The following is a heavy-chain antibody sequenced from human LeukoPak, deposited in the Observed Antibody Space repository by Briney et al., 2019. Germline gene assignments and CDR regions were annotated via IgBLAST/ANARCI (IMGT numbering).Heavy chain of an antibody. D-gene: IGHD6-19*01. J-gene: IGHJ4*02. Sequence: GGSLRLSCVASGFTFTNYAMTWVRQAPGKGLEWVSGVSGSGASTYYAESVKGRFSISRDNPENMMYLQLSSLRAEDSAVYYCAKGKVGGAVAGPLDSWGQGTLVTVSS. CDR2: VSGSGAST. CDR3: AKGKVGGAVAGPLDS. CDR1: GFTFTNYA. V-gene: IGHV3-23*01.